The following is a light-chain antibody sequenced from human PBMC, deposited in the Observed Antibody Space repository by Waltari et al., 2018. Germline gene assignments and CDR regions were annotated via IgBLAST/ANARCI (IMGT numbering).Light chain of an antibody. CDR3: QQRANWRPLT. J-gene: IGKJ4*01. CDR1: QSVSNF. CDR2: EAS. Sequence: DIVLTQSPATLSLSPGERATLSCRDSQSVSNFLAWYQQKPGQAPSPLIYEASKSATGSPASFSGCGSETVFTLTIISLEPEDFAVYYCQQRANWRPLTFGGGTKVEIK. V-gene: IGKV3-11*01.